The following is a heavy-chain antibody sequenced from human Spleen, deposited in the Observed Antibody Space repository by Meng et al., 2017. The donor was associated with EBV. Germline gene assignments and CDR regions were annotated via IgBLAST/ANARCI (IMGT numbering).Heavy chain of an antibody. CDR3: ARVNWSSPYICDY. CDR1: SGSMIRSGYY. J-gene: IGHJ4*02. D-gene: IGHD1-1*01. CDR2: IYYTGST. V-gene: IGHV4-30-4*01. Sequence: QMRLEDAGQGLGKLSQTLALTCAVFSGSMIRSGYYWSWIRQPPGKGLEWIGYIYYTGSTYYNPSHKSRITTSLDTSKNQFSLKLSAVTAADTAVYYCARVNWSSPYICDYWGQGTLVTVSS.